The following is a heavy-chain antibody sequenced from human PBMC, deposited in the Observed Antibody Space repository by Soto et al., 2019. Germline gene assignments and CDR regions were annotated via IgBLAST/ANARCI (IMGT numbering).Heavy chain of an antibody. D-gene: IGHD5-18*01. CDR3: ARGRGYSYGYSYYYGMDV. CDR1: GGSFSGYY. V-gene: IGHV4-34*01. Sequence: QVQLQQWGAGLLKPSETLSLTCAVYGGSFSGYYWSWIRQPPGKGLEWIGEINHSGSTNYNPSLKSRVTISVDTSKNQFSLKLSSVTAADTAVYYCARGRGYSYGYSYYYGMDVWGQGTTVTVSS. CDR2: INHSGST. J-gene: IGHJ6*02.